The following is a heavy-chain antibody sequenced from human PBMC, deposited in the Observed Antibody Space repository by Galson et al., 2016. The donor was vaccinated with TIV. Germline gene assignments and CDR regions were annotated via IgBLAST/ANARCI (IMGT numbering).Heavy chain of an antibody. CDR1: GGSIKSGGYF. Sequence: TLSLTCTVSGGSIKSGGYFWSWIRRHPGKALEWIGYIHSSGSTFYNPSLRSRVTISLDTSRDNFSLRLNSVTAADTAVYYCARRSSGFDAFDIWGPGTLVTVSP. V-gene: IGHV4-31*03. J-gene: IGHJ3*02. D-gene: IGHD3-22*01. CDR3: ARRSSGFDAFDI. CDR2: IHSSGST.